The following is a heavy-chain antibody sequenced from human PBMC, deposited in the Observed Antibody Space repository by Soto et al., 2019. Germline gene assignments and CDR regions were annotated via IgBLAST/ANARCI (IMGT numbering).Heavy chain of an antibody. V-gene: IGHV1-3*01. CDR1: GYTFTRYT. D-gene: IGHD2-15*01. CDR2: INPDNGNT. J-gene: IGHJ5*02. Sequence: ASVKVSFKASGYTFTRYTMNWVRQAPGQRLEWMGWINPDNGNTKSSQKFQDRVIITRDTSASTAYMDLSSLRSEDTAVYYCARGIATGQLDPWGQGTVVTVSS. CDR3: ARGIATGQLDP.